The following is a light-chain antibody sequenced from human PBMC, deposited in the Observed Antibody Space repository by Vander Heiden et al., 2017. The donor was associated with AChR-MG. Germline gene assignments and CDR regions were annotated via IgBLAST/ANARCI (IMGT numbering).Light chain of an antibody. CDR1: SSDAGGYNY. J-gene: IGLJ3*02. CDR3: SSYTSSSTWV. V-gene: IGLV2-14*01. Sequence: QPALTQPASVSGSPGQSTTISCTGTSSDAGGYNYVSWYQQHPGNAPKLMIYDVSKRPSGVSNRFSGSKSGNTASLTISGLQAEDEADYYCSSYTSSSTWVFGGGTKLTVL. CDR2: DVS.